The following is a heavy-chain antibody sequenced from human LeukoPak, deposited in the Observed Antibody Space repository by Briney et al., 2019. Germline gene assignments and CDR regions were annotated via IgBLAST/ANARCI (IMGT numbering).Heavy chain of an antibody. Sequence: PSETLSLTCTVSGGSISGYYWSWIRQPPGKGLEWIGYIYYSGSTKYNPSLQSRVTISVDTSKNQFSLKLSSVTAADTAVYYCARRGPRITHGSIGRYYFDYWGQGTLVTVSS. CDR3: ARRGPRITHGSIGRYYFDY. J-gene: IGHJ4*02. CDR2: IYYSGST. CDR1: GGSISGYY. D-gene: IGHD3-10*01. V-gene: IGHV4-59*08.